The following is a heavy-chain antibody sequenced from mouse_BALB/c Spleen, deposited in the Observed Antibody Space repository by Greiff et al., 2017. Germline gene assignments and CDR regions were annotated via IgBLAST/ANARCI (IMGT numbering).Heavy chain of an antibody. CDR2: IYPGDGST. Sequence: QVQLQQSGPELVKPGASVKMSCKASGYTFTSYYIHWVKQRPGQGLEWIGWIYPGDGSTKYNEKFKGKTTLTADKSSSTAYMLLSSLTSENSAVYFCARSTLMDYWGQGTSVTVSS. J-gene: IGHJ4*01. CDR3: ARSTLMDY. D-gene: IGHD6-1*01. V-gene: IGHV1S56*01. CDR1: GYTFTSYY.